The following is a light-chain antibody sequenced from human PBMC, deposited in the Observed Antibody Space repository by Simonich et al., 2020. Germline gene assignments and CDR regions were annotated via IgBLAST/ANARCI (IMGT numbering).Light chain of an antibody. V-gene: IGKV3-15*01. Sequence: EIVMTQSPATLSVSPGERATLSCMASQSVTSTLAWYQQKPGQAPRLLIYGASTRATGIPARFSGSGSGTEFTLTISSMQSEDFAVYYCQQYNNWPLTFGGGTKVEIK. CDR1: QSVTST. CDR3: QQYNNWPLT. CDR2: GAS. J-gene: IGKJ4*01.